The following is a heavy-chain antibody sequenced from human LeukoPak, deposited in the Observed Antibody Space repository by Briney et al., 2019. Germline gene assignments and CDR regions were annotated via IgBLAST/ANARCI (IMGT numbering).Heavy chain of an antibody. CDR2: IYHSEST. CDR1: GGSISSGGYS. CDR3: ARDILKGHWYFDL. J-gene: IGHJ2*01. V-gene: IGHV4-30-2*01. D-gene: IGHD2-15*01. Sequence: PSQTLSLTCAVSGGSISSGGYSWSWIRQPPGKGLEWIGYIYHSESTYYNPSLKSRVTISVDRSKNQFSLKLSSVTAADTAVYYCARDILKGHWYFDLWGRGTLVTVSS.